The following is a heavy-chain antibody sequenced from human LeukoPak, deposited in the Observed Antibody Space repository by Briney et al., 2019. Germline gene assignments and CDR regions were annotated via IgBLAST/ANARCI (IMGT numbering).Heavy chain of an antibody. Sequence: ASVNVSFKVSGFLSTGQFIHWVRQAPGQGLEWMGWVNPKSGGTNSAPKFRGRVTMTVDTSITTIYMELRSLRSEDTAVYYCVRDDDTLAYGVGHSMEVWCTGTTVTVTS. CDR3: VRDDDTLAYGVGHSMEV. CDR1: GFLSTGQF. V-gene: IGHV1-2*02. D-gene: IGHD3-16*01. J-gene: IGHJ6*04. CDR2: VNPKSGGT.